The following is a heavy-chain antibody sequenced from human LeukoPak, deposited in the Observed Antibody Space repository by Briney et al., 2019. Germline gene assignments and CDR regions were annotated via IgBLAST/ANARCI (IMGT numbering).Heavy chain of an antibody. V-gene: IGHV4-38-2*02. CDR1: GYSISSGYY. J-gene: IGHJ5*02. CDR2: IYHSGST. CDR3: ARGTIGITIFGFDP. Sequence: PSETLSLTCTVSGYSISSGYYWGWIRQPPGKGLEWIGSIYHSGSTYYNPSLKSRVTISVDTSKNQFSLKLSSVTAADTAVYYCARGTIGITIFGFDPWGQGTLVTVSS. D-gene: IGHD3-3*01.